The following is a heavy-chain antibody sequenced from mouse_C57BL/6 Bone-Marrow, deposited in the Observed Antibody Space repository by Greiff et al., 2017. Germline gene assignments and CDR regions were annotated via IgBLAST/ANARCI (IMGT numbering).Heavy chain of an antibody. V-gene: IGHV1-50*01. CDR3: ARSVYDYDEGTWFAY. J-gene: IGHJ3*01. CDR1: GYTFTSYW. CDR2: IDPSDSYT. D-gene: IGHD2-4*01. Sequence: VQLQQPGAELVKPGASVKLSCKASGYTFTSYWMQWVKQRPGQGLEWSGEIDPSDSYTNYNQKFKGKATLTVDTSSSTAYMQLSSLTSEDSAVYYCARSVYDYDEGTWFAYWGQGTLVTVSA.